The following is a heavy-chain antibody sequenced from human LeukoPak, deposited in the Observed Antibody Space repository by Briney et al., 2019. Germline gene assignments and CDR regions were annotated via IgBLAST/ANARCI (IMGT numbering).Heavy chain of an antibody. D-gene: IGHD2-8*01. Sequence: QPGGSLRLSCAASGFTFSSYGMHWVRQAPGKGLEWVAFIRYDGSNKYYVDSVKGRFTISRDNSKNTLYLQMNSVRPEDTAGYYCAKDGRTIAIYWGQGALVTVSS. CDR1: GFTFSSYG. V-gene: IGHV3-30*02. CDR3: AKDGRTIAIY. CDR2: IRYDGSNK. J-gene: IGHJ4*02.